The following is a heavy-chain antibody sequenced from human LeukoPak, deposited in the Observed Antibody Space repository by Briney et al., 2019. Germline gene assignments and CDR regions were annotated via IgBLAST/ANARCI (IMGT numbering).Heavy chain of an antibody. CDR3: ARLYPQWHAGGMDV. Sequence: IDPSDSYTTYSPSFQGHVTISADKSISTAYLQWSSLKASDTAMYYCARLYPQWHAGGMDVWGKGTTVTVSS. V-gene: IGHV5-10-1*01. CDR2: IDPSDSYT. D-gene: IGHD6-19*01. J-gene: IGHJ6*04.